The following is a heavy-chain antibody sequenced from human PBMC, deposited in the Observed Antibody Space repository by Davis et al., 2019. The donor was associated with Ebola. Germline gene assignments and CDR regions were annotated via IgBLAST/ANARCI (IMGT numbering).Heavy chain of an antibody. Sequence: GESLKISCAASGFTFSSYGMHWVRQAPGKGLEWVAVIWYDGSNKYYADSVKGRFTISRDNSKNQLYLQMNSLKAEDTAVYYCARDQYRAGSFDIWGQGTMVTVSS. CDR2: IWYDGSNK. J-gene: IGHJ3*02. CDR3: ARDQYRAGSFDI. V-gene: IGHV3-33*01. CDR1: GFTFSSYG. D-gene: IGHD1-1*01.